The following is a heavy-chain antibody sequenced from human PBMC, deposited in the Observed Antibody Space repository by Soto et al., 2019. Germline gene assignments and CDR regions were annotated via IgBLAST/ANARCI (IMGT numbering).Heavy chain of an antibody. V-gene: IGHV1-18*01. Sequence: ASVKVSCKASGYTFSGYGISWVRQAPGQGLEWMGYISGYNGKTNYAQKFQGRVTMTIDTSTSTAYMELTSLRSDDSAVYYCARRGLTGGTYDYYFGLDVWGQGXTVTVSS. CDR3: ARRGLTGGTYDYYFGLDV. CDR2: ISGYNGKT. J-gene: IGHJ6*02. CDR1: GYTFSGYG. D-gene: IGHD3-9*01.